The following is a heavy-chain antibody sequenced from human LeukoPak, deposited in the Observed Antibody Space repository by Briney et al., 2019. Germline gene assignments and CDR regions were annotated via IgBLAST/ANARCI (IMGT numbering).Heavy chain of an antibody. CDR3: ARSRRDNYYYYYVMDV. CDR1: GFTFSSYE. CDR2: ISSSDTTI. D-gene: IGHD5-24*01. J-gene: IGHJ6*02. V-gene: IGHV3-48*03. Sequence: PGGSLRLSCAASGFTFSSYEMTWVRQAPGKGLEWVSNISSSDTTIHYADSVKGRFTISRDNARNSLYLQMNSLRAEDTAVYYCARSRRDNYYYYYVMDVWGQGTTVTVSS.